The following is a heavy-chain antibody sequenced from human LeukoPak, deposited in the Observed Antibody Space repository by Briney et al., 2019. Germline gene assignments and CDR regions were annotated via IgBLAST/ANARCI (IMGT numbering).Heavy chain of an antibody. J-gene: IGHJ4*02. CDR3: TTEVSSSTGDY. D-gene: IGHD6-6*01. V-gene: IGHV3-74*01. CDR2: INSDASIT. CDR1: GFAFSSNW. Sequence: RTGGSLRLSCAASGFAFSSNWMHWVRQAPGKGLVWVSRINSDASITSYADSVKGRFTISRDNAKNALYLQMNSLRAEDTAVYYCTTEVSSSTGDYWGQGTLVTVSS.